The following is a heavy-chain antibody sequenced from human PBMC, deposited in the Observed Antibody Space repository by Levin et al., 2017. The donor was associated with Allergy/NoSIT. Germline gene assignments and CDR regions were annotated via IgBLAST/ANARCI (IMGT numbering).Heavy chain of an antibody. V-gene: IGHV3-7*04. Sequence: GGSLRLSCAASGFTFSSYWMSWVRQAPGKGLEWVANIKQDGSEKYYVDSVKGRFTISRDNAKNSLYLQMNSLRAEDTAVYYCARVFLDIVVVPASYYMDVWGKGTTVTVSS. CDR2: IKQDGSEK. CDR3: ARVFLDIVVVPASYYMDV. D-gene: IGHD2-2*01. J-gene: IGHJ6*03. CDR1: GFTFSSYW.